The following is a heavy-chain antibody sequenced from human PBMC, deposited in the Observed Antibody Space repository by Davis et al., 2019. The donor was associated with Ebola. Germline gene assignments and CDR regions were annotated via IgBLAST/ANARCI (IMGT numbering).Heavy chain of an antibody. CDR3: AKGSGTQLWFSFDY. J-gene: IGHJ4*02. CDR2: ISWNSDNI. CDR1: GFTFSSYS. D-gene: IGHD5-18*01. V-gene: IGHV3-9*01. Sequence: PGGSLRLSCAASGFTFSSYSMNWVRQAPGKGLEWVSSISWNSDNIGYADSVKGRFSISRDNAKNSLYLQMNSLRAEDTALYHCAKGSGTQLWFSFDYWGQGTLVTVSS.